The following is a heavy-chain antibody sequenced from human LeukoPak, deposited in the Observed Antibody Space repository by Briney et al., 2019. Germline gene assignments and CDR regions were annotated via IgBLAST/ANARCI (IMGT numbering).Heavy chain of an antibody. CDR3: ARERHGHPFDS. CDR1: GGSINSDY. CDR2: IAYNGIP. Sequence: SETLSLTCTVSGGSINSDYWTWIRQSPGKGLEWIGYIAYNGIPNYNPSLKSRLTISRDTSKNQFSLNLSSVTAADTAVYYCARERHGHPFDSWGQGTLVTVSS. J-gene: IGHJ4*02. V-gene: IGHV4-59*01.